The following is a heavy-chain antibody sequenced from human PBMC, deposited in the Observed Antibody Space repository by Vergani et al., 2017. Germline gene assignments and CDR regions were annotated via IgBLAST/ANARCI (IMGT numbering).Heavy chain of an antibody. Sequence: EVQLVESGGGLVQPGGSLRLSCAASGFTVSSNYMSWVRQAPGKGLEWVSSISSSSSYIYYADSVKGRFTISRDNAKNSLYLQMNSLRAEDTAVYYCAKEGTTVTTRELRHGMDVWGQGTTVTVSS. D-gene: IGHD4-17*01. CDR1: GFTVSSNY. CDR2: ISSSSSYI. J-gene: IGHJ6*02. CDR3: AKEGTTVTTRELRHGMDV. V-gene: IGHV3-21*01.